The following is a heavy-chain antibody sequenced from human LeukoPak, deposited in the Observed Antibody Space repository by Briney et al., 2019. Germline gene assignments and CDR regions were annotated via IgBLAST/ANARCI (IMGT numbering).Heavy chain of an antibody. CDR2: VSISSGYI. V-gene: IGHV3-21*01. J-gene: IGHJ6*02. CDR1: GFTFSVDN. D-gene: IGHD1-26*01. Sequence: GGSLRLSCAASGFTFSVDNRNWVRQAPGKGLEWVSSVSISSGYIYYADSVKGRFTISRDNATNSLFLQMNNLRAEDTAVYYCARDGARQGYYGMDVWGQGTTVTVSS. CDR3: ARDGARQGYYGMDV.